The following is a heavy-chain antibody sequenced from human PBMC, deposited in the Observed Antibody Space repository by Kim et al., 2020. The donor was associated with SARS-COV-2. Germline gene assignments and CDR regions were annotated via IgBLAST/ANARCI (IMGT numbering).Heavy chain of an antibody. J-gene: IGHJ6*02. D-gene: IGHD2-2*01. CDR1: GFTFSSYS. V-gene: IGHV3-48*02. CDR2: ISSSSSTI. CDR3: ARAFDCSSTSCRYYYYGMDV. Sequence: GGSLRLSCAASGFTFSSYSMNWVRQAPGKGLEWVSYISSSSSTIYYADSVKGRFTISRDNAKNSLYLQMNSLRDEDTAVYYCARAFDCSSTSCRYYYYGMDVWGQGTTVTVSS.